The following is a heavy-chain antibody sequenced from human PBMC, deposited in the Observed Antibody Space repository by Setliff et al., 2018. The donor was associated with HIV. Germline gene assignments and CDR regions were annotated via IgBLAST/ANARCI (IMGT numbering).Heavy chain of an antibody. CDR1: GYTFTSYY. J-gene: IGHJ6*03. CDR2: INPSGGST. Sequence: GASVKVSCKASGYTFTSYYMHWVRQAPGQGLEWMGIINPSGGSTSYAQRFQGRVTMTRDTSTSTSYMELSSLRAEDTAVYYCAGWTIDYYYMDVWGKGTTVTVSS. V-gene: IGHV1-46*01. CDR3: AGWTIDYYYMDV.